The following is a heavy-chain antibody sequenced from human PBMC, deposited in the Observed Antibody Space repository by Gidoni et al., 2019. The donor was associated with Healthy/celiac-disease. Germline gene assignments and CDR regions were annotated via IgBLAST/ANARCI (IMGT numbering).Heavy chain of an antibody. V-gene: IGHV4-34*01. CDR3: ARGSRWGSGRFDP. Sequence: QVQLQQWGAGLLKPSETLSLTCAVYGGSFSGYYWSWIRQPPGKGLEWIGEINHSGSTNYNPSLKSRVTISVDTSKNQFSLKLSSVTAADTAVYYCARGSRWGSGRFDPWGQGTLVTVSS. D-gene: IGHD3-16*01. CDR2: INHSGST. J-gene: IGHJ5*02. CDR1: GGSFSGYY.